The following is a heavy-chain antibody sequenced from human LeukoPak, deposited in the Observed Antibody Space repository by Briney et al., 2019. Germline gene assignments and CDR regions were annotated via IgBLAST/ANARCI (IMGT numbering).Heavy chain of an antibody. Sequence: GGSLRLSCAASGLMFSNYGMNWVRLVPGKGLEWVSGITGSGTTYYADSVKGRFSISRDNSKSTLFLQMNSLRAEDTAMYYCAKDLRWLAFDLWGQGTMVTVSS. D-gene: IGHD6-19*01. CDR3: AKDLRWLAFDL. CDR2: ITGSGTT. J-gene: IGHJ3*01. CDR1: GLMFSNYG. V-gene: IGHV3-23*01.